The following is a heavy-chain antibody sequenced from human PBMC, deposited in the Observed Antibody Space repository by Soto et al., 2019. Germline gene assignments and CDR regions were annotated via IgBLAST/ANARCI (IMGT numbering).Heavy chain of an antibody. J-gene: IGHJ4*02. CDR3: ATQIGLHGVSQYFDY. CDR1: GYSFNNYW. D-gene: IGHD4-17*01. CDR2: TFPGGSDT. Sequence: PGESLKISCKGSGYSFNNYWIAWVRQMPGKGLEWMGITFPGGSDTVYSPSFQGQVTISVDRSINTAYLQRSGLKASDTAMYYCATQIGLHGVSQYFDYWGQGTLVTVSS. V-gene: IGHV5-51*01.